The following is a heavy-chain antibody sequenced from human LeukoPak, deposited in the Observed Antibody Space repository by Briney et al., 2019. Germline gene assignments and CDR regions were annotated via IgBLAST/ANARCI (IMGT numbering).Heavy chain of an antibody. D-gene: IGHD6-13*01. V-gene: IGHV4-39*07. CDR2: IYYSGST. CDR1: GGSISSSSYY. CDR3: ARDGPLYSSSWYLDY. J-gene: IGHJ4*02. Sequence: KASETLSLTCTVSGGSISSSSYYWGWIRQPPEKGLEWIGSIYYSGSTYYNPSLKSRVTISVDTSKNQFSLKLSSVTAADTAVYYCARDGPLYSSSWYLDYWGQGTLVTVSS.